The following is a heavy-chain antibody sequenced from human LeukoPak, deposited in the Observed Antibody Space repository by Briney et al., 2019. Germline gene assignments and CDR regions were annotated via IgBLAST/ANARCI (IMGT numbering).Heavy chain of an antibody. CDR3: ARFIRNGMDV. V-gene: IGHV1-69*13. CDR1: GGTFSRYA. CDR2: IIPIFGTA. Sequence: EASVKVSCTASGGTFSRYAISWVRQAPGQGLEWMGGIIPIFGTANYAQKFQGRVTITADESTSTAYMELSSLRSEDTAVYYCARFIRNGMDVWGQGTTVTVSS. J-gene: IGHJ6*01.